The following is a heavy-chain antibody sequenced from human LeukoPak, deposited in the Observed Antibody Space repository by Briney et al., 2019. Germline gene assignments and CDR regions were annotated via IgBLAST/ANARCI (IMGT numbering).Heavy chain of an antibody. D-gene: IGHD6-13*01. V-gene: IGHV4-38-2*01. J-gene: IGHJ4*02. CDR2: IYHSGST. CDR1: GYSISSGYY. CDR3: ARRIAAAASDY. Sequence: PSETLSLTCAVSGYSISSGYYWGWIRQPPGKGLEWIGSIYHSGSTYYNPSLKSRVTISVDTSKNQFSLKLSSVTAADTAVYYCARRIAAAASDYWGQGTLVTVSS.